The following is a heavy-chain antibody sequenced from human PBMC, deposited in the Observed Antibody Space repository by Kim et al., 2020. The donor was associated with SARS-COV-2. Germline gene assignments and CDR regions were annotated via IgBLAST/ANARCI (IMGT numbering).Heavy chain of an antibody. CDR2: INPNSGGT. D-gene: IGHD3-9*01. V-gene: IGHV1-2*06. J-gene: IGHJ6*03. CDR3: AREPPYYDIMTGYPTDYYYYYMDV. Sequence: ASVKVSCKASGYTFTGYYMHWVRQAPGQGLEWMGRINPNSGGTNYAQKFQGRVTMTRDTSISTAYMELRRLRSDDTAVYYCAREPPYYDIMTGYPTDYYYYYMDVWGKGTTVTVSS. CDR1: GYTFTGYY.